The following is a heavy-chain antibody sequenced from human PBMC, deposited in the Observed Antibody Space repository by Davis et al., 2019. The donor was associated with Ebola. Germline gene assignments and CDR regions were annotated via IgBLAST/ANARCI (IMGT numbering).Heavy chain of an antibody. J-gene: IGHJ4*02. CDR2: ISAFSGNT. CDR1: GYTFTSYG. CDR3: ARRDYGDYGAF. Sequence: ASVQVPCKASGYTFTSYGISWVRQAPGQGLEWMGWISAFSGNTNYAQKLQGRVTMTTDTSTSTAYMELRSLRSDDTAVYYCARRDYGDYGAFWGQGTLVTVSS. D-gene: IGHD4-17*01. V-gene: IGHV1-18*01.